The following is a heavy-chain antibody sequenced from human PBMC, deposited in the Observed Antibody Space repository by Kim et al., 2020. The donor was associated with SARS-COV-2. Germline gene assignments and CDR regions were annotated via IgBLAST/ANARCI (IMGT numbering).Heavy chain of an antibody. D-gene: IGHD6-13*01. Sequence: YANSVRGRFTISRNNSKTTLYLQMHSLRAEDTAVYYCAKDELAAAGMLDYWGQGTLVTVSS. CDR3: AKDELAAAGMLDY. V-gene: IGHV3-23*03. J-gene: IGHJ4*02.